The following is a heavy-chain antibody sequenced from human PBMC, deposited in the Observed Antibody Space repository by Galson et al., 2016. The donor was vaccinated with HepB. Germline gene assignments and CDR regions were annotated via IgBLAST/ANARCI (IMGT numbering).Heavy chain of an antibody. CDR3: ARDFKLGAPDYMDV. V-gene: IGHV3-30-3*01. CDR1: GFTFSDWA. Sequence: SLRLSCAASGFTFSDWAFHWVRQAPGKGLDWVAVITKTGDATFYGDSVKGRFTISRDNSKNTVDLQIHSLRSEDAAVYFCARDFKLGAPDYMDVWGKGTTVTV. D-gene: IGHD1-26*01. J-gene: IGHJ6*03. CDR2: ITKTGDAT.